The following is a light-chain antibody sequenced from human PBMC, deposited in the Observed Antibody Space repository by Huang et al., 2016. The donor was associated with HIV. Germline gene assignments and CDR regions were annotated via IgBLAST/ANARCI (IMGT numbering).Light chain of an antibody. J-gene: IGKJ4*01. Sequence: EIVMTQSPATLSVSPGERVTLSCRANRSVSTNLAWYQQKPVQAPRRLMYGASTRAPGVPARFSGSGSGTDFSLTINSLQSEDFALYYCQQYNNWLLSFGGGTRVDI. V-gene: IGKV3-15*01. CDR2: GAS. CDR1: RSVSTN. CDR3: QQYNNWLLS.